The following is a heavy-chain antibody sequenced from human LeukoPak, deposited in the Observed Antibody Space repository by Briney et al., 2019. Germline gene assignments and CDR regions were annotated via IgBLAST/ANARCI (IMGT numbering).Heavy chain of an antibody. CDR2: IRYDGSNK. CDR3: AIGYSGYDYAFDI. CDR1: GFTFSSYG. V-gene: IGHV3-30*02. Sequence: GGSLRLSCAASGFTFSSYGMHWVRQAPGKGLEWVAFIRYDGSNKYYADSVKGRFTISRDNSKNTLYLQMNSLRAEDTAVYYCAIGYSGYDYAFDIWGQGTTVTVSS. J-gene: IGHJ3*02. D-gene: IGHD5-12*01.